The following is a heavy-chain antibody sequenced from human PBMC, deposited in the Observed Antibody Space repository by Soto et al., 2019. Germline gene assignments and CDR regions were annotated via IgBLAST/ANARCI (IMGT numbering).Heavy chain of an antibody. CDR1: GFTFSSYA. V-gene: IGHV3-64*01. CDR3: ARDVFDTYGMDV. Sequence: EVQLVESGGGLVQPGGSLRLSCAASGFTFSSYAMHWVRQAPGKGLEYVSAISSNGGSTYYANSVKGRFTISRDNSKNTLYLQMGSLRGADMAVYYCARDVFDTYGMDVWGQGTTVTVSS. CDR2: ISSNGGST. D-gene: IGHD3-16*01. J-gene: IGHJ6*02.